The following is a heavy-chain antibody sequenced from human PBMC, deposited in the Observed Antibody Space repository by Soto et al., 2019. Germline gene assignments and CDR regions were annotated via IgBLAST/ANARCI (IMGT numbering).Heavy chain of an antibody. CDR2: ISGSGGST. D-gene: IGHD2-2*01. Sequence: GGSLRLSCAASGFTFSSYAMSWVRQAPGKGLEWVSAISGSGGSTYYADSVKGRFTISRDNSKNTLYLQMNSLRAEDTAVYYCAKRYSSTSQYYYYYMDVWGKGTTVTVSS. J-gene: IGHJ6*03. V-gene: IGHV3-23*01. CDR1: GFTFSSYA. CDR3: AKRYSSTSQYYYYYMDV.